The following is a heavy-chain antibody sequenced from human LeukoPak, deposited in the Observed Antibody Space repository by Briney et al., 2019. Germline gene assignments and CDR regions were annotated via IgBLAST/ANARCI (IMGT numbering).Heavy chain of an antibody. CDR3: AREDIVLVDAVRYYYYGMDV. V-gene: IGHV1-18*01. CDR2: IATYNGKT. J-gene: IGHJ6*02. D-gene: IGHD2-15*01. Sequence: ASVKVSCKASGYTFDIYGITWVRQAPGQGLEWMGWIATYNGKTDYAQNLQDRVTMTRDTSTSTVYMELSSLKSEDTAVYYCAREDIVLVDAVRYYYYGMDVWGQGTTVTVSS. CDR1: GYTFDIYG.